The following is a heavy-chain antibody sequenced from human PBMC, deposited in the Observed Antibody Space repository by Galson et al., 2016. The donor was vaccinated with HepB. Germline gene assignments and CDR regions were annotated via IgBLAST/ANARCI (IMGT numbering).Heavy chain of an antibody. CDR3: ARDRGNLGSDL. D-gene: IGHD4-23*01. V-gene: IGHV4-59*01. CDR2: IYYNGHT. CDR1: GVSISSYY. Sequence: VSGVSISSYYWSWIRQPPGKGLEWIGYIYYNGHTKTNSSLKSRVTLSVDTSTNHFSLNLTSVTAADTAVYYCARDRGNLGSDLWGRGTRVTVSS. J-gene: IGHJ2*01.